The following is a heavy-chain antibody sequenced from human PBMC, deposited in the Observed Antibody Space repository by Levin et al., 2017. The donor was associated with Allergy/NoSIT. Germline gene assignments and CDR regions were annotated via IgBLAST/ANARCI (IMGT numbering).Heavy chain of an antibody. CDR3: AKKQAGTSCFSFDV. D-gene: IGHD6-19*01. CDR2: ITGGGSDT. CDR1: GFAFGDYA. J-gene: IGHJ3*01. V-gene: IGHV3-23*01. Sequence: HPGESLKISCAASGFAFGDYAMTWVRQAPGKGMEWVSDITGGGSDTWYGDSVKGRFTVSRDNYKDMLYLELNSLRVEDTGIYYCAKKQAGTSCFSFDVWGQGTTVTVSS.